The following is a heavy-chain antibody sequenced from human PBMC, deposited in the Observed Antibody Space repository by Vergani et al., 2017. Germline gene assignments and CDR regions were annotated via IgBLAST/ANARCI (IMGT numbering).Heavy chain of an antibody. CDR2: IRSKAYGGTT. J-gene: IGHJ4*02. D-gene: IGHD4-17*01. V-gene: IGHV3-49*03. Sequence: EVQLVESGGGLVQPGRSLRLSCTASGFTFGDYAMSWFRQAPGKGLEWVGFIRSKAYGGTTEYAASVKGRFTISRDDSKSIAYLQMNSLRAEDTAVYYCAKGGLDYGFDYWGQGTLVTVSS. CDR1: GFTFGDYA. CDR3: AKGGLDYGFDY.